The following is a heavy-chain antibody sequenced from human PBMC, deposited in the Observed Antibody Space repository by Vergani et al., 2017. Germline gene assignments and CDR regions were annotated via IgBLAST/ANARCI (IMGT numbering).Heavy chain of an antibody. CDR3: ARGSGWSFYYYYMDV. CDR2: IYYSGST. V-gene: IGHV4-59*01. CDR1: GGSISSYY. D-gene: IGHD6-19*01. J-gene: IGHJ6*03. Sequence: QVQLQESGPGLVKPSETLSLTCTVSGGSISSYYWSWIRQPPGKGLEWIGYIYYSGSTNYNPSLKSRVTISVDTSKNQFSLKLSSVTAAATAVYYCARGSGWSFYYYYMDVWGKGTTVTVSS.